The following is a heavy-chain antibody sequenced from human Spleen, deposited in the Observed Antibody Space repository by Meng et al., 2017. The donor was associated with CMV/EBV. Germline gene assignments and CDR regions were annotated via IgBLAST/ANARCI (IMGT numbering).Heavy chain of an antibody. J-gene: IGHJ4*02. Sequence: KASGGTFSSYAISWVRQAPGQGLEWMGGIIPIFGTANYAQKFQGRVTITTDESTSTAYMELSSLRSEDTAVYYCARGRDGYNYYYFDYWGQGTLVTVSS. CDR3: ARGRDGYNYYYFDY. D-gene: IGHD5-24*01. V-gene: IGHV1-69*05. CDR1: GGTFSSYA. CDR2: IIPIFGTA.